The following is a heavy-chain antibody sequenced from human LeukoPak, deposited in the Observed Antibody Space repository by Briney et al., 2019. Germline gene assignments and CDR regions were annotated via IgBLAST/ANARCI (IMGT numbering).Heavy chain of an antibody. CDR3: ARKYDILTGSDNWFDP. J-gene: IGHJ5*02. CDR1: GYSFTSNV. V-gene: IGHV1-2*02. CDR2: INLNSGGT. Sequence: ASVKVSCKASGYSFTSNVISWVRQAPGQGLEWMGWINLNSGGTKYAQRFQGRVTMTRDTSSSTANMELSSLRSDDTAVYYCARKYDILTGSDNWFDPWGQGTLVTVSS. D-gene: IGHD3-9*01.